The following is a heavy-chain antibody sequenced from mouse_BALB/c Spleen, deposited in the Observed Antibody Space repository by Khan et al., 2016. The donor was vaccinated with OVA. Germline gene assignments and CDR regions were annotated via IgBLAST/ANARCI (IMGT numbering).Heavy chain of an antibody. D-gene: IGHD1-1*01. Sequence: QVQLQQSGPELVRPGASVKMSCKASGYTFTSFWIHWVKQRPGQGLEWIGMIDPSKSETRLNQKFKDKATLTVDKSSNTAYLPRSRLTSEDSAVYYGARGGYGSPVAYWGQGTLVTVSA. J-gene: IGHJ3*01. CDR1: GYTFTSFW. V-gene: IGHV1S127*01. CDR3: ARGGYGSPVAY. CDR2: IDPSKSET.